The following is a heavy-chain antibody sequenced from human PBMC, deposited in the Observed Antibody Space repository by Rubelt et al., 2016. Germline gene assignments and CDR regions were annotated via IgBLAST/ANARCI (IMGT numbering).Heavy chain of an antibody. J-gene: IGHJ4*02. D-gene: IGHD3-16*01. CDR2: ISWDGGST. V-gene: IGHV3-43*01. Sequence: ASGFTFDDYTMHWVRQAPGKGLEWVSLISWDGGSTYYADSVKGRFTISRDNSKNSLYLQMNSLRTEDTALYYCAKEVNGGSFDYWGQGTRVTVSS. CDR3: AKEVNGGSFDY. CDR1: GFTFDDYT.